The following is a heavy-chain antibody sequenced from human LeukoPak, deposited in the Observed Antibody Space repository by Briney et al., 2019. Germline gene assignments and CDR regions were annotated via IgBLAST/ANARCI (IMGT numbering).Heavy chain of an antibody. J-gene: IGHJ4*02. D-gene: IGHD5-18*01. Sequence: PGGFLRLSCAASGFTFSTYGMHWVRQAPGKGLEWVAFIRYDGNNEYYVDAVKGRFSISRDNSKKTLYLQMNSLRSEDTAVYYCAKDSTWIQLEGYFDYWGQGTLVTVSS. CDR1: GFTFSTYG. CDR2: IRYDGNNE. V-gene: IGHV3-30*02. CDR3: AKDSTWIQLEGYFDY.